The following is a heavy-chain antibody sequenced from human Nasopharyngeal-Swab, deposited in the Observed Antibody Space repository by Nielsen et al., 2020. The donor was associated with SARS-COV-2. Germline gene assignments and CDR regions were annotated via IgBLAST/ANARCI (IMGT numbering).Heavy chain of an antibody. J-gene: IGHJ4*02. CDR2: ISSSSSYI. V-gene: IGHV3-11*06. CDR3: ARGEVITYFDY. CDR1: GFTFSDYY. Sequence: GESLKISCAASGFTFSDYYMSWIRQAPGKGLEWVSSISSSSSYIYYADSVKGRFTISRDNAKNSLYLQMNSLRAEDTAVYYCARGEVITYFDYWGQGTLVTVSS. D-gene: IGHD3-22*01.